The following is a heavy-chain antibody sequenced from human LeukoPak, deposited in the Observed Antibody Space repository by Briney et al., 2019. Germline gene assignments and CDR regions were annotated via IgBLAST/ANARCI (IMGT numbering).Heavy chain of an antibody. Sequence: GASVKVSCKASGYSFISYGISWVRQAPGKGLEWMGWISAYNGNTNYAQKVQGRVTMTIDTSTSTAYMELRSLRSDDTAVYYCARVYCSGGSCYSGEDYWGQGTLVTVSS. J-gene: IGHJ4*02. CDR1: GYSFISYG. CDR3: ARVYCSGGSCYSGEDY. V-gene: IGHV1-18*01. D-gene: IGHD2-15*01. CDR2: ISAYNGNT.